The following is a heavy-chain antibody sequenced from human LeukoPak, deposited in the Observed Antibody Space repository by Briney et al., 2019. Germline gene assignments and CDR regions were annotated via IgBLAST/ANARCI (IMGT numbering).Heavy chain of an antibody. CDR1: GGSISSGGYY. CDR2: IYYSGST. V-gene: IGHV4-31*03. D-gene: IGHD2-15*01. Sequence: PSETLSLTCTVSGGSISSGGYYWSWIRQHPGKGLEWIGYIYYSGSTYYNSSLKSRVTISVDTSKNQFSLKLSSVTAADTAVYYCASLQFYCSGGSCYSGELRFDYWGQGTLVTVSS. J-gene: IGHJ4*02. CDR3: ASLQFYCSGGSCYSGELRFDY.